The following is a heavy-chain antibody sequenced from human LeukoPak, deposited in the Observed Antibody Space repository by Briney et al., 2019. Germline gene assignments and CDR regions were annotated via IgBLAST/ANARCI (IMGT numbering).Heavy chain of an antibody. CDR2: ISRSGEST. CDR3: AKDYAVGSIDY. J-gene: IGHJ4*02. Sequence: GGTLRLPCAASGFTFSGFAMSWIRQAPGKGLEWVSSISRSGESTFYADSVRGRFTISRDNSKNTVSLQMDSLRAEDTAVYYCAKDYAVGSIDYWGQGTLVTVSS. D-gene: IGHD3-16*01. CDR1: GFTFSGFA. V-gene: IGHV3-23*01.